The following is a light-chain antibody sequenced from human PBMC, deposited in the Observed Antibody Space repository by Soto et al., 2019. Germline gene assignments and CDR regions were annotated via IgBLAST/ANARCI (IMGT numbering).Light chain of an antibody. V-gene: IGLV1-40*01. J-gene: IGLJ1*01. Sequence: QSVLTQAPSVSGAPGQRVIMSCTGSSSNIGAGFDVHWYQQLPGSAPTLLIYDNTNRPTGVPDRFSGSKGGTSASLTITGLQADDEADYYCQSYDISLRGNVFGPGTKLTVL. CDR3: QSYDISLRGNV. CDR1: SSNIGAGFD. CDR2: DNT.